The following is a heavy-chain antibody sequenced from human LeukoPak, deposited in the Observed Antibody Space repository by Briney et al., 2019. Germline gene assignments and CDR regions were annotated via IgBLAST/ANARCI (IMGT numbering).Heavy chain of an antibody. D-gene: IGHD6-13*01. CDR1: GGSISSSSYY. Sequence: KTSETLSLTCTVSGGSISSSSYYWGWIRQPPGKGLEWIGSIYYSGSTYYNPSLKSRVTISVDTSKDQFSLKLSSVTAADTAVYYCAKYSSSWLDYWGQGTLVTVSS. CDR3: AKYSSSWLDY. J-gene: IGHJ4*02. CDR2: IYYSGST. V-gene: IGHV4-39*07.